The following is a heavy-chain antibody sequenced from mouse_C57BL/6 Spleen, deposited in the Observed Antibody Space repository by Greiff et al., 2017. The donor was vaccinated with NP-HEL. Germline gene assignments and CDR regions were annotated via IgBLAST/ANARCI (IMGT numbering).Heavy chain of an antibody. Sequence: EVQLQESGPGLVKPSQSLSLTCSVTGYSITSGYYWNWIRQFPGNKLEWMGYISYDGSNNYNPSLKNRISITRDTSKNQFFLKLNSVTTEDTATYYCARGGFYYGNYEGYFDVWGTGTTVTVSS. D-gene: IGHD2-1*01. J-gene: IGHJ1*03. CDR2: ISYDGSN. CDR3: ARGGFYYGNYEGYFDV. V-gene: IGHV3-6*01. CDR1: GYSITSGYY.